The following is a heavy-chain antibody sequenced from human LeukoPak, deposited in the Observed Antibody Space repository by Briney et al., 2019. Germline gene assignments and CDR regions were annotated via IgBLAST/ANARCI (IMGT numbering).Heavy chain of an antibody. CDR2: IYYSGST. CDR1: GGSISSYY. J-gene: IGHJ6*02. D-gene: IGHD1-1*01. Sequence: SETLSLTCTVSGGSISSYYWSWIRQPPGKGLEWIGYIYYSGSTNYNPSLKSRVTISVDTSKNQLSLKLSSVTAAATAVYYCARGGTTRYYYYGMDVWGQGTTVTVSS. V-gene: IGHV4-59*08. CDR3: ARGGTTRYYYYGMDV.